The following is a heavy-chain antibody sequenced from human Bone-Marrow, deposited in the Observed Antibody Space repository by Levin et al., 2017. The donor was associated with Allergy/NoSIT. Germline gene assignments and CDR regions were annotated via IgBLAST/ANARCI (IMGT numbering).Heavy chain of an antibody. CDR3: ARQRSIGDYVWGSYRYYFDY. D-gene: IGHD3-16*02. CDR1: GFTFSDYY. Sequence: PGGSLRLSCAASGFTFSDYYMSWIRQAPGKGLEWVSYISSSSSYTNYADSVKGRFTISRDNAKNSLYLQMNSLRAEDTAVYYCARQRSIGDYVWGSYRYYFDYWGQGTLVTVSS. J-gene: IGHJ4*02. V-gene: IGHV3-11*03. CDR2: ISSSSSYT.